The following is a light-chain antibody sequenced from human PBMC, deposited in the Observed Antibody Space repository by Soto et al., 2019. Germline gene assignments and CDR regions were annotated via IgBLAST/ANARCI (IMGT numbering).Light chain of an antibody. CDR3: QQYSDSPLT. CDR2: GAS. J-gene: IGKJ4*01. Sequence: EIVLTQSPATLSLSPGEGATLSCRASQSVSSNYLAWYLQKPGQAPRLLMYGASSRATGIPDRFSGSGSGTDFTLTISRLEPEDFAVYSCQQYSDSPLTFGGGTRVEIK. CDR1: QSVSSNY. V-gene: IGKV3-20*01.